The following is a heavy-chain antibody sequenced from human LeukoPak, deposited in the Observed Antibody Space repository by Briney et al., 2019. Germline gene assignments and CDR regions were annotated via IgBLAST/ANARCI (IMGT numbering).Heavy chain of an antibody. Sequence: GGSLRLSCAASGFTFSSYAMHWVRQAPGKGLEWVAVISYDGSNKYYADSVKGRFTISRDNSKNTLYLQMNSLRAEDTAVYYCARDGRYYQTGGKFDPWGQGTLVTVSS. J-gene: IGHJ5*02. CDR1: GFTFSSYA. CDR2: ISYDGSNK. V-gene: IGHV3-30*04. CDR3: ARDGRYYQTGGKFDP. D-gene: IGHD3-9*01.